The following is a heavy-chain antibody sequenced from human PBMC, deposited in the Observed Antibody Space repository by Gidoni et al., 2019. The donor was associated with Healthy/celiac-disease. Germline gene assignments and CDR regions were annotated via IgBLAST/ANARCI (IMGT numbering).Heavy chain of an antibody. CDR1: GGSISSYY. D-gene: IGHD3-3*01. CDR3: ARLHYDFWSGSPNYYFDY. J-gene: IGHJ4*02. CDR2: IYYSGST. Sequence: QVQLQESGPGLVKPSETLSLTCTVSGGSISSYYWSWIRQPPGKGLEWIGYIYYSGSTNYNPSLKSRVTISVDTSKNQFSLKLSSVTAADTAVYYCARLHYDFWSGSPNYYFDYWGQGTLVTVSS. V-gene: IGHV4-59*01.